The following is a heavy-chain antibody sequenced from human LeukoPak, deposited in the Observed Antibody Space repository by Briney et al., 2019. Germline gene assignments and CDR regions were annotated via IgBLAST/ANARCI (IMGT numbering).Heavy chain of an antibody. J-gene: IGHJ4*02. Sequence: PGGSLRLSCAAPGFTFSSYWMHWVRQAPGKGLVWVSRINSAGSSTAYADSVKGRFTISRDNVKNTLYLQMNSLRAEDTAVYYCTTMVQFGWGQGTLVTVSS. V-gene: IGHV3-74*03. CDR2: INSAGSST. CDR1: GFTFSSYW. CDR3: TTMVQFG. D-gene: IGHD3-10*01.